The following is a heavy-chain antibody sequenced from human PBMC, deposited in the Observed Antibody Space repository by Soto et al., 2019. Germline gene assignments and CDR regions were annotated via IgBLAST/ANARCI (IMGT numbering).Heavy chain of an antibody. CDR1: GGSISSGDYY. CDR3: ASRKRSPNFDY. J-gene: IGHJ4*02. Sequence: SETLSLSCTVSGGSISSGDYYWSWIRQPPGKGLEWIGYIYYSGSTYYNPSLKSRVTISVDTSKNQFSLKLSSVTAADTAVYYCASRKRSPNFDYWGQGTLVTVSS. V-gene: IGHV4-30-4*01. CDR2: IYYSGST.